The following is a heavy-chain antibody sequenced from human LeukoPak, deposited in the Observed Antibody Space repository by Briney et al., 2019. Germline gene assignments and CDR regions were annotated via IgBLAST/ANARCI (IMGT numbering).Heavy chain of an antibody. Sequence: SETLSLTCAVYGGPFSGYYWSWIRQPPGKGLEWIGEINHSGSTNYNPSLKSRVTISVDTSKNQFSLKLSSVTAADTAVYYCARGDYGGNSVIWYYYYYMDVWGKGTTVTVSS. CDR1: GGPFSGYY. V-gene: IGHV4-34*01. CDR3: ARGDYGGNSVIWYYYYYMDV. J-gene: IGHJ6*03. D-gene: IGHD4-23*01. CDR2: INHSGST.